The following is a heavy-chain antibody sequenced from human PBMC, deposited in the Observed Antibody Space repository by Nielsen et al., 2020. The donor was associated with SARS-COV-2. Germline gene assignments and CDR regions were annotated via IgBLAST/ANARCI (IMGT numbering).Heavy chain of an antibody. CDR3: AKDDVVRGDAFDI. V-gene: IGHV3-21*04. Sequence: GESLKISCAASGFTFSSYSMNWVRQAPGKGLEWVSSISSSSYIYYADSVKGRFTISRDNAKNSLYLQMNSLRVEDTALYYCAKDDVVRGDAFDIWGQGTMVTVSS. D-gene: IGHD3-10*01. CDR1: GFTFSSYS. J-gene: IGHJ3*02. CDR2: ISSSSYI.